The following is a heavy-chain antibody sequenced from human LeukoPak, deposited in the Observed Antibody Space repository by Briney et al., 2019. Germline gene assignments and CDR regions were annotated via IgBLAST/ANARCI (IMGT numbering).Heavy chain of an antibody. CDR1: GFTFDDYA. CDR2: ISFNSGSI. Sequence: GGSLRLSCAASGFTFDDYAMHWVRQAPGKGLEWVSGISFNSGSIGYADSVKGRFTISRDNAKKSLYLQMNSLRAEDTALYYCAKVPLIYDSSGNYFDYWGQGTLATVSS. D-gene: IGHD3-22*01. J-gene: IGHJ4*02. CDR3: AKVPLIYDSSGNYFDY. V-gene: IGHV3-9*01.